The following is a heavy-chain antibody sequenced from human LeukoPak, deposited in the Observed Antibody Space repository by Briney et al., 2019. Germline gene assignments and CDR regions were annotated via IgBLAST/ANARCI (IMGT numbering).Heavy chain of an antibody. CDR3: ARGAWYGIS. V-gene: IGHV3-7*01. CDR2: IKKDGSEK. J-gene: IGHJ5*02. Sequence: GGSLRLSCAASGFTFSDYWMTWVCQAPGKGLERLATIKKDGSEKYYVDSVKGRFTISRDNAKNSLDLQMNSLRAEDTAVYYCARGAWYGISWGQGTLVTVSS. D-gene: IGHD6-13*01. CDR1: GFTFSDYW.